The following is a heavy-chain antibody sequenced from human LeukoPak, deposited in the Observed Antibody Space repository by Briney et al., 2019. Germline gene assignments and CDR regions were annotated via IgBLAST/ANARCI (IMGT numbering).Heavy chain of an antibody. V-gene: IGHV5-51*01. J-gene: IGHJ4*02. D-gene: IGHD3-22*01. Sequence: GESLQISCKGSGYSFTSYWIGWVRQMPGKGQEWMGIINPGDSETLYSPSFQGQVTISADKSISTAYLQWSSLKASDTAMYYCARTTYYYDSSGYYGFDYWGQGTLVTVSS. CDR1: GYSFTSYW. CDR2: INPGDSET. CDR3: ARTTYYYDSSGYYGFDY.